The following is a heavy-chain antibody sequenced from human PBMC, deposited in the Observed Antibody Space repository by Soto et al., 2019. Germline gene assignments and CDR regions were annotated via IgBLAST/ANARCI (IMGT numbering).Heavy chain of an antibody. D-gene: IGHD6-13*01. J-gene: IGHJ6*02. Sequence: LKISCKGSGYSFTSYWISWVRQMPGKGLEWMGRIDPSDSYTNYSPSFQGHVTISADKSISTAYLQWSSLKASDTAMYYCARSSPVSSSWFCYYYYGMDVWGQGTTVTVSS. CDR2: IDPSDSYT. CDR3: ARSSPVSSSWFCYYYYGMDV. CDR1: GYSFTSYW. V-gene: IGHV5-10-1*01.